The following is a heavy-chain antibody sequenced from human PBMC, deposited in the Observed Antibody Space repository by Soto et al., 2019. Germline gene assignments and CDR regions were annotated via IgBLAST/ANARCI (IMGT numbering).Heavy chain of an antibody. V-gene: IGHV3-30*14. CDR3: ASALWTHDTGGYLHY. CDR1: GVIFSYYA. D-gene: IGHD3-22*01. J-gene: IGHJ4*01. Sequence: QVQLVESGGGVVQPGNSLRLSCAASGVIFSYYAMYWVRQAPGKGLEWVAVISYDGKNKFYADSVKGRFTISRDNSRNTLPLQMNSLRAEDTAVYFCASALWTHDTGGYLHYLGQGTLVTVAA. CDR2: ISYDGKNK.